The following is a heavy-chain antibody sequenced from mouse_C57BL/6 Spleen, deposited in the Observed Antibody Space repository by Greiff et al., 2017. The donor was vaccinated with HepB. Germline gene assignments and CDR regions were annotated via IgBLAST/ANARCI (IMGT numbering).Heavy chain of an antibody. CDR3: ARSHDYYAMDY. Sequence: VQLQQSGAELVKPGASVKISCKASGYAFSSYWMNWVKQRPGKGLEWIGQIYPGDGDTNYNGKFKGKATLTADKSSSTAYLQLSSLTSEDSAVYVCARSHDYYAMDYWGQGTSVTVSS. V-gene: IGHV1-80*01. CDR1: GYAFSSYW. CDR2: IYPGDGDT. J-gene: IGHJ4*01.